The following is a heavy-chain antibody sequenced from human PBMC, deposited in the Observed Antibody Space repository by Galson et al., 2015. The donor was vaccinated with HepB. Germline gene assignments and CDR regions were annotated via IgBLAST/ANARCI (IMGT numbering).Heavy chain of an antibody. CDR1: GFTFSSYS. V-gene: IGHV3-21*01. CDR2: ISSSSSYI. Sequence: SLRLSCAASGFTFSSYSMNWVRQAPGKGLEWVSSISSSSSYIYYADSVKGRFTISRDNAKNSLYLQMNSLRAEDTAVYYCARGDGSGSQKYGMDVWGQGTTVTVSS. D-gene: IGHD3-10*01. CDR3: ARGDGSGSQKYGMDV. J-gene: IGHJ6*02.